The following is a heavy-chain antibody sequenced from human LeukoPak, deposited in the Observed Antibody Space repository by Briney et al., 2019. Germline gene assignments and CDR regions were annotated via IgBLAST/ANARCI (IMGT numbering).Heavy chain of an antibody. CDR2: ISRSGSTI. J-gene: IGHJ5*02. Sequence: GGSLRLSCAASGFTFSDNYMSWIRRAPGKGLEWVSYISRSGSTIYYADSVKGRFTISRDNAKNSLYLQMNSLRAEDTAVYYCARASGPVTTSSTWFDPWGQGTLVTVSS. V-gene: IGHV3-11*01. CDR3: ARASGPVTTSSTWFDP. CDR1: GFTFSDNY. D-gene: IGHD4-11*01.